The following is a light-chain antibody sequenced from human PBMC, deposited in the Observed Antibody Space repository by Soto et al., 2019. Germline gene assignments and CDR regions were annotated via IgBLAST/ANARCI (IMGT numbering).Light chain of an antibody. CDR3: QHRASWPIS. Sequence: EIVLTQAPATLSLSPGVRATLSCRASQSVGRFVAWYQQKPGQAPRLLIYETSTRATGIPVRFRGSGSGTDFSLTISGLDPEDFALYYCQHRASWPISFGGGTKVEIK. V-gene: IGKV3-11*01. J-gene: IGKJ4*01. CDR1: QSVGRF. CDR2: ETS.